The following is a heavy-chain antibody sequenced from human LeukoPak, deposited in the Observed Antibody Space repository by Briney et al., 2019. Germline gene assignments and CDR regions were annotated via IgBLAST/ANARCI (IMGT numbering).Heavy chain of an antibody. V-gene: IGHV3-30*02. CDR3: ASPEWLPDSIDI. CDR1: GFTFSNYA. Sequence: GGSLRLSCAASGFTFSNYAMSWVRQAPGRGLEWVAFIRYDGSNKYYADSVKGRFTISRDNSKNTLYLQMNSLRAEDTAVYYCASPEWLPDSIDIWGQGTMVTVSS. J-gene: IGHJ3*02. D-gene: IGHD3-3*01. CDR2: IRYDGSNK.